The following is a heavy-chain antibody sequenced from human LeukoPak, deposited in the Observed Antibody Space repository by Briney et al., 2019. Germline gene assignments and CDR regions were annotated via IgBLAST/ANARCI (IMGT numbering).Heavy chain of an antibody. V-gene: IGHV1-8*01. J-gene: IGHJ6*03. D-gene: IGHD5-18*01. CDR1: GYTFTSYD. CDR3: ARGPWDTAMLNYYYYMDV. Sequence: GASVKVSCKASGYTFTSYDIDWVRQATGQGLEWMGWMNPNSGNTGYAQKFQGRVTMTRTTSISTAYMELSSLRSEDTAVYYCARGPWDTAMLNYYYYMDVWGKGTTVTVSS. CDR2: MNPNSGNT.